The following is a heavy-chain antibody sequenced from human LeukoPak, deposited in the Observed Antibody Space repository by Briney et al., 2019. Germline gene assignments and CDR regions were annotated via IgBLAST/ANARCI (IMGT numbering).Heavy chain of an antibody. CDR3: ARVGDFWSGFYLDY. J-gene: IGHJ4*02. V-gene: IGHV4-59*01. CDR2: IYYSGST. CDR1: GGSISSNY. D-gene: IGHD3-3*01. Sequence: PSEALSLTCTVSGGSISSNYWSWIRQPPGKGLEWIGYIYYSGSTNSNPSPKSRVTISVDTSKNQFPLKLSSVTAADTAVYYCARVGDFWSGFYLDYWGQGTLVTVSS.